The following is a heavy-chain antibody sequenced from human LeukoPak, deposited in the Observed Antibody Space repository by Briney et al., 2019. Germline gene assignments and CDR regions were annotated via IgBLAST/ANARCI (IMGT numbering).Heavy chain of an antibody. Sequence: GGSLRLSCAASGFIFSSYSMNWVRQAPGKGLEWVSSISSSSSYIYYADSVKGRFTISRDNAKNSLYLQMNSLRAEDTAVYYCARGYCSGGSCYDYWGQGTLVTVSS. CDR3: ARGYCSGGSCYDY. CDR1: GFIFSSYS. V-gene: IGHV3-21*01. CDR2: ISSSSSYI. J-gene: IGHJ4*02. D-gene: IGHD2-15*01.